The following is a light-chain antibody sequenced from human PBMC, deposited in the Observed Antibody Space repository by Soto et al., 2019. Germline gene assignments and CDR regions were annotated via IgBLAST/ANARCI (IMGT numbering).Light chain of an antibody. J-gene: IGLJ2*01. Sequence: QSVLTQPPSASGSPEQSVTISCTGTGSDVGGYNYVSWYQQHPGQAPKVVIYEVNKRPSGVPDRFSGSKSGNTASLTVSGLQAEDEADYYCNSLAGGSRWVFGGGTKLTVL. CDR2: EVN. V-gene: IGLV2-8*01. CDR3: NSLAGGSRWV. CDR1: GSDVGGYNY.